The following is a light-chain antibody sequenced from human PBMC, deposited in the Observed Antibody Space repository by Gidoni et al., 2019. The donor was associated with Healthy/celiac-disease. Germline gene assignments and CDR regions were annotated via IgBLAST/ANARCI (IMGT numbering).Light chain of an antibody. CDR3: QESNSTPPIT. CDR1: QSISKY. Sequence: DIQITQPPSSLSASVGDRVTITCRASQSISKYLAWYQQKPGNVPKLLIYAASTLQTGVPSRFSGSGSGTDFTLTISSLQPEDVATYYCQESNSTPPITFGQGTQLEIK. V-gene: IGKV1-27*01. J-gene: IGKJ5*01. CDR2: AAS.